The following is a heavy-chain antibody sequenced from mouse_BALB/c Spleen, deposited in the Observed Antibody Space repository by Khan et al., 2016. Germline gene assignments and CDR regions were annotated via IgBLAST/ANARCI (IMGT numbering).Heavy chain of an antibody. V-gene: IGHV1-9*01. CDR3: ARRGGNYWYFDV. CDR1: GYTFSSYW. J-gene: IGHJ1*01. CDR2: ILPGSGST. Sequence: QVQLQQSGAELMKPGASVKISCKATGYTFSSYWIEWVKQSPGHGLEWIGEILPGSGSTNYNENFKGKATFTADTSSNTAYMQLSSLTSEDSAVFYCARRGGNYWYFDVWGAGTTVTVSS. D-gene: IGHD1-1*01.